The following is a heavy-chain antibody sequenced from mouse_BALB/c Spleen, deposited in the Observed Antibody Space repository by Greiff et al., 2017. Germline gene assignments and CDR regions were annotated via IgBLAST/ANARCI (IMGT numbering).Heavy chain of an antibody. Sequence: EVKVVESGGGLVQPKGSLKLSCAASGFTFNTYAMNWVRQAPGKGLEWVARIRSKSNNYATYYADSVKDRFTISRDDSQSMLYLQMNNLKTEDTAMYYCVRQEVYDWFAYWGQGTLVTVSA. V-gene: IGHV10-1*02. CDR1: GFTFNTYA. J-gene: IGHJ3*01. CDR2: IRSKSNNYAT. D-gene: IGHD2-12*01. CDR3: VRQEVYDWFAY.